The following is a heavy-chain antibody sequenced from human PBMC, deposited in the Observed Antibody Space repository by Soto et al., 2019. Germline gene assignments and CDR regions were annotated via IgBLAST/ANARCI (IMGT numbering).Heavy chain of an antibody. CDR1: GFTFSSYA. Sequence: QVQLVESGGGVVQPGRSLRLSCAASGFTFSSYAMHWVRQAPGKGLEWVAVISYDGSNKYYAYTVKGRFTISRDNSNNTLYLQMNSLRAEDTAVYYCASNSINDLQYYFDYWGQGTLVTVSS. J-gene: IGHJ4*02. V-gene: IGHV3-30-3*01. CDR2: ISYDGSNK. CDR3: ASNSINDLQYYFDY. D-gene: IGHD4-4*01.